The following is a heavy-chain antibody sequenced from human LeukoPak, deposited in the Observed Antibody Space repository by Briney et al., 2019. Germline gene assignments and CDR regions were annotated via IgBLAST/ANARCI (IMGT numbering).Heavy chain of an antibody. CDR1: GDSLTSHF. J-gene: IGHJ3*02. CDR3: ARRMATVTDAFDI. D-gene: IGHD5-24*01. Sequence: PPETLSLTCNVSGDSLTSHFWSWIRQTPGKGLEWIGYVFHSGTTNYSPSLKSRVTISLDTSKKQFYLRLASVTAADTAVYYCARRMATVTDAFDIWGRGTMVSVSS. V-gene: IGHV4-59*08. CDR2: VFHSGTT.